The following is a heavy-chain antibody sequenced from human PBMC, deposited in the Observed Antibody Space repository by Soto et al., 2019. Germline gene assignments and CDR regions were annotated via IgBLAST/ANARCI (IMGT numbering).Heavy chain of an antibody. Sequence: PGGSLRLSCAASGFTVSDIHMNWVRQAPGKGLEWVAVICIGDTTHYADSVKGRFTISRDNSRDTLFLQMNSLRVEDTAVYYCARGDDRRKLGYWGQGTPGTVSS. CDR1: GFTVSDIH. CDR2: ICIGDTT. J-gene: IGHJ4*02. D-gene: IGHD3-10*01. CDR3: ARGDDRRKLGY. V-gene: IGHV3-66*01.